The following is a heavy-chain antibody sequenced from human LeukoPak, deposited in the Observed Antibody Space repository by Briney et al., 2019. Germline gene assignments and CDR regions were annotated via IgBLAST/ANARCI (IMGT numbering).Heavy chain of an antibody. J-gene: IGHJ6*04. CDR2: INHSGST. D-gene: IGHD3-10*01. Sequence: SETLSLTCAVYGGSFSGYYWSWIRQPPGKGLEWIGEINHSGSTNYNPSLKSRVTISVDTSKNQFSLKLSSVTAADTAVYYCAGGSYYYGSGSSYYYYGMDVWGKGTTVTVSS. CDR1: GGSFSGYY. CDR3: AGGSYYYGSGSSYYYYGMDV. V-gene: IGHV4-34*01.